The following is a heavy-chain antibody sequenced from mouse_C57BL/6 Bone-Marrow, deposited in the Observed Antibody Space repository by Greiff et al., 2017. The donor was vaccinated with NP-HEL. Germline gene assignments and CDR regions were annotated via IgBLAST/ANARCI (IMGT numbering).Heavy chain of an antibody. CDR3: SRGVTTVVSYYFDY. CDR2: IYPSDSET. D-gene: IGHD1-1*01. Sequence: VQLQQPGAELVRPGSSVKLSCKASGYTFTSYWMDWVKQRPGQGLEWIGNIYPSDSETHYNQKFKDKATLTVDTSSSTAYMQLSSLTSEDSAVYYFSRGVTTVVSYYFDYWGQGTTLTVSS. V-gene: IGHV1-61*01. CDR1: GYTFTSYW. J-gene: IGHJ2*01.